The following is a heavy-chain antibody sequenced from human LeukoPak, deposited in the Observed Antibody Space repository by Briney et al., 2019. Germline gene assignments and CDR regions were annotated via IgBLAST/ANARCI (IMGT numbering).Heavy chain of an antibody. V-gene: IGHV1-2*02. J-gene: IGHJ4*02. CDR1: GYTFTGYY. D-gene: IGHD3-10*01. Sequence: ASVKVSCKASGYTFTGYYMHWVRQAPGQGLEWMGWINPNSGGPNYAHKFHGRVPMTRDTSLRPAYMEVSRLRSDDTAVYYCARGPLTYYYGSGSYRPPPIDYWGQGTLVTVSS. CDR2: INPNSGGP. CDR3: ARGPLTYYYGSGSYRPPPIDY.